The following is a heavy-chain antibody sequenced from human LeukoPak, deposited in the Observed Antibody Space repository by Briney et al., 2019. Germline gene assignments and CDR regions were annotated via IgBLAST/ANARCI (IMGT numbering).Heavy chain of an antibody. D-gene: IGHD3-9*01. CDR2: IIPMFDKT. Sequence: GASVKVSCKASGGTLSSYAISWVRQAPGQGLEWMGGIIPMFDKTNYAQKFQGRVTITTDESTSTAYMELSSLRSEDTAVYYCATLRYPHYWGQGTLVTVSS. V-gene: IGHV1-69*05. CDR1: GGTLSSYA. J-gene: IGHJ4*02. CDR3: ATLRYPHY.